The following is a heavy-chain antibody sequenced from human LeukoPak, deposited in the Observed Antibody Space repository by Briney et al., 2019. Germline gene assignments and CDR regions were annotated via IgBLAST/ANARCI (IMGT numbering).Heavy chain of an antibody. CDR3: ARMLRYFDWSGSY. V-gene: IGHV4-31*03. D-gene: IGHD3-9*01. J-gene: IGHJ4*02. CDR2: IYYSGST. Sequence: SQTLSLTCTVSGGSISSGGYHWSWIRQHPGKGLEWIGYIYYSGSTYYNPSLKSRVTISVDTSKNQFSLKLSSVTAADTAVYYCARMLRYFDWSGSYWGQGTLVTVSS. CDR1: GGSISSGGYH.